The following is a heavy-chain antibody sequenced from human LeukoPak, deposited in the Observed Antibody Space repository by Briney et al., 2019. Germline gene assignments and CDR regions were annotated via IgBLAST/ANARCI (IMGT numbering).Heavy chain of an antibody. V-gene: IGHV1-18*01. Sequence: ASVKVSCKASGYSFTSYGISWVRQAPGQGLEWMGWISAYNGNTNYAQNLQGRVTMTRDTSTSIAYMELRSLRSDDTAVYYCARELWIAAAGTLAFDYWGQGTLVTVSS. CDR1: GYSFTSYG. D-gene: IGHD6-13*01. CDR3: ARELWIAAAGTLAFDY. J-gene: IGHJ4*02. CDR2: ISAYNGNT.